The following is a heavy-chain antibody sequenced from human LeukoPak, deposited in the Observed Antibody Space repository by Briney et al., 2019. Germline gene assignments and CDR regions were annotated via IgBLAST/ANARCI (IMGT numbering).Heavy chain of an antibody. Sequence: SETLSLTCTVSGGSISSYYWTWIRQPPGKQLEWIGYIYYSGSTNYNPSLKSRVTISVDTSKNQFSLKLSSVTAADTAVYYCARGLGYDFYGSGSRHFDYWGQGTLVTVSS. D-gene: IGHD3-10*01. V-gene: IGHV4-59*01. J-gene: IGHJ4*02. CDR2: IYYSGST. CDR3: ARGLGYDFYGSGSRHFDY. CDR1: GGSISSYY.